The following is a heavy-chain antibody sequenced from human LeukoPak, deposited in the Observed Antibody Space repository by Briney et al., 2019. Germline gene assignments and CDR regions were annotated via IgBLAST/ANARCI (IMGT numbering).Heavy chain of an antibody. V-gene: IGHV1-2*02. J-gene: IGHJ4*02. CDR2: INPDSGGT. D-gene: IGHD3-22*01. CDR3: ARDPSGDSSGYPFDY. Sequence: GASVKVSCKPSGYTFTGYYMRWVRQAPGQGLEWMGWINPDSGGTTYAQKFQGRVTMTRDTSTSTAYMELSRLRSDDTAVYYCARDPSGDSSGYPFDYWGQGTLVTVSS. CDR1: GYTFTGYY.